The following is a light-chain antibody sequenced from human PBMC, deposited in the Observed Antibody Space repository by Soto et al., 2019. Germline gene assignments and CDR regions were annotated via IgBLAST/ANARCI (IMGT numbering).Light chain of an antibody. CDR2: GAP. Sequence: EIVLTQSPGTLSLSPGERATLSCRVSQSVSSSYLAWYQQKPAQAPRLXXYGAPSRATGIPDRFSGSGSGTDLTLTISRLEPEDSAVYYCQQYGSSPTWTFGQGTKVDIK. CDR3: QQYGSSPTWT. J-gene: IGKJ1*01. V-gene: IGKV3-20*01. CDR1: QSVSSSY.